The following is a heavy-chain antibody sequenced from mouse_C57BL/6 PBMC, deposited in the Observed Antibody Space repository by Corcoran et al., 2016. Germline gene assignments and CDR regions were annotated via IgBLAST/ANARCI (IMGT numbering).Heavy chain of an antibody. D-gene: IGHD2-5*01. CDR3: ASTAYYSNYGEGYAMDY. CDR1: GYTFTTYG. Sequence: QIQLVQSGPELKKPGETVKISCKASGYTFTTYGMSWVKQAPGKGLKWMGWINTYSGVPTYADDFKGRFAFSLETSASTAYLQINNLKNEDTATYFCASTAYYSNYGEGYAMDYWGQGTSVTVSS. J-gene: IGHJ4*01. CDR2: INTYSGVP. V-gene: IGHV9-3*01.